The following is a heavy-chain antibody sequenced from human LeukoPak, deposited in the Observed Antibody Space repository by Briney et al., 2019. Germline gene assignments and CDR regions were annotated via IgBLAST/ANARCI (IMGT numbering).Heavy chain of an antibody. D-gene: IGHD2-15*01. Sequence: GGSLRLSCVASGFTFSDYYITWIRQAPGKGLEWTSYISTTGGTIYYADSVKGRFTISRDNAKNSLYLQMNSLRAEDTAVYYCARDGSGYCSGGSCPNWFDPWGQGTLVTVSS. V-gene: IGHV3-11*01. CDR3: ARDGSGYCSGGSCPNWFDP. J-gene: IGHJ5*02. CDR2: ISTTGGTI. CDR1: GFTFSDYY.